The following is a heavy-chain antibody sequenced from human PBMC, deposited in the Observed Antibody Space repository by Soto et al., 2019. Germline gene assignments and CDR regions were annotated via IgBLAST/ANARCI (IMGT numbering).Heavy chain of an antibody. D-gene: IGHD6-19*01. V-gene: IGHV1-46*01. CDR3: ARDTGSGWPEAGGGMDV. CDR1: GYTFTSYY. Sequence: QVQLVQSGAEVKKPGASVKVSCKASGYTFTSYYMHWVRQAPGQGLEWMGIINPSGGSANHAQKLQGRVTMTRDTSMSTVYMDLNSLRSEDTAVYYCARDTGSGWPEAGGGMDVWGQGTTVTVSS. CDR2: INPSGGSA. J-gene: IGHJ6*02.